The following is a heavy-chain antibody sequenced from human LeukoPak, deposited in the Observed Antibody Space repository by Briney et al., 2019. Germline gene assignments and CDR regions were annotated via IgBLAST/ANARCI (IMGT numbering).Heavy chain of an antibody. CDR3: AREPSYYDSSGYFDY. D-gene: IGHD3-22*01. J-gene: IGHJ4*02. CDR1: GFTLSTYA. V-gene: IGHV3-23*01. CDR2: VSSSGSYT. Sequence: GGSLRLSCAASGFTLSTYAMSWVRQAPGKGPEWVSTVSSSGSYTFYADSVTGRFTISRDNSKNTLYLELNSLRAEDTAVYYCAREPSYYDSSGYFDYWGQGTLVTVSS.